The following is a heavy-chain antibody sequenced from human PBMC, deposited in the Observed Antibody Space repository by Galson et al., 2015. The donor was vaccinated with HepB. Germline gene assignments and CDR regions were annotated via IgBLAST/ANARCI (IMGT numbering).Heavy chain of an antibody. Sequence: ETLSLTCTVSGGSISSYYWSWIRQPPGKGLEWIGYIYYSGSTNYNPSLKSRVTISVDTSKNQFSLKLSSVTAADTAVYYCASGGYYDYFDYWGQGTLVTVSS. J-gene: IGHJ4*02. D-gene: IGHD3-22*01. V-gene: IGHV4-59*01. CDR1: GGSISSYY. CDR2: IYYSGST. CDR3: ASGGYYDYFDY.